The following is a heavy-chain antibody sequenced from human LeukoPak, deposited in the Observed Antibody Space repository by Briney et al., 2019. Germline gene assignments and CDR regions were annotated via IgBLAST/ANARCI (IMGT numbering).Heavy chain of an antibody. V-gene: IGHV1-46*01. CDR2: INPSGGST. Sequence: ASVKVSCKASGYTFTSYGISWVRQAPGQGLEWMGIINPSGGSTSYAQKFQGRVTMTRDMSTSTVYMELSSLRSEDTAVYYCARTRRDYDFWSGPPDYWGQGTLVTVSS. J-gene: IGHJ4*02. CDR3: ARTRRDYDFWSGPPDY. CDR1: GYTFTSYG. D-gene: IGHD3-3*01.